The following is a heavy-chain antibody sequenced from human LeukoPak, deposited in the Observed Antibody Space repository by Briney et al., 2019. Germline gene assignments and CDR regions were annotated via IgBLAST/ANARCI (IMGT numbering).Heavy chain of an antibody. J-gene: IGHJ4*02. CDR2: IYYSGST. CDR1: GGPISSSSYY. V-gene: IGHV4-39*01. Sequence: PSETLSLTCTVSGGPISSSSYYWGWIRQPPGKGLEWIGSIYYSGSTYYNPSLKSRVTISVDTSKNQFSLKLSSVTAADTAVYYCARTSSTSCCFFDYWGQGTLVTVSS. CDR3: ARTSSTSCCFFDY. D-gene: IGHD2-2*01.